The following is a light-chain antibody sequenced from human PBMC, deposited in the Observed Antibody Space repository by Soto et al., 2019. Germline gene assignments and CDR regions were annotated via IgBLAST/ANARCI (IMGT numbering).Light chain of an antibody. CDR3: SSYRKTTFPHVV. CDR2: EVT. CDR1: SSDIGADDF. Sequence: QSALTQPASVSGSPGQSITISCTGTSSDIGADDFVSWYQHHPDKTPKLIIFEVTYRPTGISHRFSASKSGNTVSLPISGLEAEDEAFYSCSSYRKTTFPHVVFGGGTKLTVL. J-gene: IGLJ2*01. V-gene: IGLV2-14*01.